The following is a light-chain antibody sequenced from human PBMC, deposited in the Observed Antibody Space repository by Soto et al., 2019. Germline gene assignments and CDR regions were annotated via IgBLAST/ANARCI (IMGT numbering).Light chain of an antibody. J-gene: IGKJ4*01. CDR1: QSISSD. CDR2: AAS. V-gene: IGKV1-39*01. CDR3: QQSYSTPLT. Sequence: IQMTHSPSSLSASVGDRVTITCRASQSISSDLNWYQQKPGKAPKLLIYAASSLQSGVPSRFSGSGSGTDFTLTISSLQPEDFATYYCQQSYSTPLTFGGGTKVEIK.